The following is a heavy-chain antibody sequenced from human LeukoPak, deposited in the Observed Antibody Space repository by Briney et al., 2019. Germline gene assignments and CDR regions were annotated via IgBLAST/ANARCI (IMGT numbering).Heavy chain of an antibody. D-gene: IGHD3-3*01. V-gene: IGHV3-20*04. CDR1: GFTLDDYG. J-gene: IGHJ4*02. CDR3: ARGGNYDFWSGYWVLDY. Sequence: GGSLRLSCAASGFTLDDYGMSWVRQAPGKGLEWVCDINWNGGSTGYADSVKGRFTISRDNAKNSLYLQMNSLRAEDTALYYCARGGNYDFWSGYWVLDYWGQGTLVTVSS. CDR2: INWNGGST.